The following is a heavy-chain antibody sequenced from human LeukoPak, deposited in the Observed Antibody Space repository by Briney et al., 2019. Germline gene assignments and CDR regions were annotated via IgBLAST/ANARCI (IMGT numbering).Heavy chain of an antibody. Sequence: PSETLSLTCAVYGGSFSGYYWSWIRQPPGKGLEWIGEINHSGSTNYNPSLKSRVTISVDTSRNQFSLKLSSVTAADTAGYYCARRGIAAAGKVFDYWGQGTLVTVSS. CDR1: GGSFSGYY. CDR3: ARRGIAAAGKVFDY. D-gene: IGHD6-13*01. J-gene: IGHJ4*02. V-gene: IGHV4-34*01. CDR2: INHSGST.